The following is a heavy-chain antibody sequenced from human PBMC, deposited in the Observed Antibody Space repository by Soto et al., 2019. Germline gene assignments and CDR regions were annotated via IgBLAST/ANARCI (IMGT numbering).Heavy chain of an antibody. CDR2: INAAIGNT. CDR1: GYTFTNYA. V-gene: IGHV1-3*01. D-gene: IGHD3-10*01. CDR3: ARRNVYGSGSYSFDY. Sequence: QVQLVQSGAEVKKPGASVKVSCKASGYTFTNYAMRWVRQAPGQRLEWMGWINAAIGNTKYSQKFQGSVTITRDTSANTAYMELSSLRSEDTAVYYCARRNVYGSGSYSFDYWGQGTLVTVSS. J-gene: IGHJ4*02.